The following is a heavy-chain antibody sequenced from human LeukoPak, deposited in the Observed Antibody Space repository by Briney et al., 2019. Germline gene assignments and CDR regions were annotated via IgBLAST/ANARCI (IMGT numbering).Heavy chain of an antibody. J-gene: IGHJ4*02. Sequence: GGSLRLSCAASGFAFSSYAMSWVRQAPGKGLEWVSAISGSDGRLFYADSVKGRFTISRDNSKNTLHLQMNSLRVEGTAVYYCAKESPYRAPTRTYYFDYWGQGTLVTVSS. D-gene: IGHD1-14*01. V-gene: IGHV3-23*01. CDR1: GFAFSSYA. CDR2: ISGSDGRL. CDR3: AKESPYRAPTRTYYFDY.